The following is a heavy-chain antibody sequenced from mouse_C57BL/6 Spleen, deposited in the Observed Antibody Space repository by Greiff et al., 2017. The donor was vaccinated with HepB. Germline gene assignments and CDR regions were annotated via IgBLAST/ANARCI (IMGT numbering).Heavy chain of an antibody. J-gene: IGHJ3*01. V-gene: IGHV2-5*01. D-gene: IGHD1-1*01. CDR3: ARHYGSSSWFAY. Sequence: VNVVESGPGLVQPSQSLSITCTVSGFSLTSYGVHWVRQSPGKGLEWLGVIWRGGSTDYNAAFMSRLSITKDNSKSQVFFKMNSLQADDTAIYYCARHYGSSSWFAYWGQGTLVTVSA. CDR1: GFSLTSYG. CDR2: IWRGGST.